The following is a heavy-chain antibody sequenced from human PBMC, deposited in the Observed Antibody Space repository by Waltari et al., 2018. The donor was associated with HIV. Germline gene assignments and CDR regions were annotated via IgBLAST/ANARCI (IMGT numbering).Heavy chain of an antibody. V-gene: IGHV1-18*01. CDR3: ARDHYYGSSGYYSDY. J-gene: IGHJ4*02. D-gene: IGHD3-22*01. Sequence: QVHLVQSGAELRKPGASVTVSCKASGYTFTNYVITWVRQAPGQGLEWMGWLSGYNGDTKYAQKGRGRVTMTTDTATSTAYLEMGSLRFDDTAVYYCARDHYYGSSGYYSDYWGQGTLVTVSS. CDR2: LSGYNGDT. CDR1: GYTFTNYV.